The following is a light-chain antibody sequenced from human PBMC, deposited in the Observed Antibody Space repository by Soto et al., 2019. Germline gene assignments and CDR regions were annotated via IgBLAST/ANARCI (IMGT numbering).Light chain of an antibody. CDR3: SSYAGRNNLV. CDR2: EVS. CDR1: SSDVGGYNY. V-gene: IGLV2-8*01. J-gene: IGLJ2*01. Sequence: QSALTQPPSASGSPGQSVTISCTGTSSDVGGYNYVSWYQQHPGKAPKLMIYEVSKRPSGVPDRFSGSKSGNTASLTVSGLQDEDEDDYYCSSYAGRNNLVFGGGTKLTVL.